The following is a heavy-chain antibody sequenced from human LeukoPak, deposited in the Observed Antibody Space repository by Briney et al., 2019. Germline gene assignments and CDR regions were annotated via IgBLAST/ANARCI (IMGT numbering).Heavy chain of an antibody. Sequence: SETLSLTCNVLGGSFTGYHWSWFRQTPGKGLEWIGEVNPNGRIDYNPSFESRVTISVDSTNNQFSQKMTSVTAADPGVYYCARRGFRGSGTLAFGYWGQGTLVTVS. V-gene: IGHV4-34*01. J-gene: IGHJ4*02. CDR2: VNPNGRI. D-gene: IGHD3-10*01. CDR3: ARRGFRGSGTLAFGY. CDR1: GGSFTGYH.